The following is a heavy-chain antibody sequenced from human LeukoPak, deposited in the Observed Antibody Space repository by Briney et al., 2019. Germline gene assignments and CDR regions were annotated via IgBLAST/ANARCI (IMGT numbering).Heavy chain of an antibody. V-gene: IGHV1-18*01. CDR1: SYTFTNYA. D-gene: IGHD3-10*01. J-gene: IGHJ6*03. CDR2: ISAYNGNT. Sequence: ASVKVSCKASSYTFTNYAFTWVRQAPGQGLEWMGWISAYNGNTNYAQKLQGRVTMTTDTSTSTAYMELSSLRSEDTAVYYCARGPRITLVRGGQWYYYMDVWGKGTTVSISS. CDR3: ARGPRITLVRGGQWYYYMDV.